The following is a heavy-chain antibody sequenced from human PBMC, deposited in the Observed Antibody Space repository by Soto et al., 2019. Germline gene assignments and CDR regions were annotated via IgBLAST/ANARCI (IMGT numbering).Heavy chain of an antibody. CDR2: IYYSGST. J-gene: IGHJ6*02. CDR1: GGSISSYY. V-gene: IGHV4-59*01. CDR3: ARDWSITIFGVPKDYGMDV. Sequence: QVQLQESGPGLVKPSETLSLTCTVSGGSISSYYWSWIRQPPGKGLEWIGYIYYSGSTNYNPSLKSRVTISVDTSKNQFSLKLSSVTAADTAVYYCARDWSITIFGVPKDYGMDVWGQGTTVTVS. D-gene: IGHD3-3*01.